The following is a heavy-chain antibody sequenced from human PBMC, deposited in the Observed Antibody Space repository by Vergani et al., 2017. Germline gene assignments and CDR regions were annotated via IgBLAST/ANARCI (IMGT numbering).Heavy chain of an antibody. CDR1: GYSFTSYW. V-gene: IGHV5-51*01. D-gene: IGHD1-26*01. CDR2: IYPGYSDT. Sequence: EVQLVQSGAEVKKPGESLKISCKGSGYSFTSYWIGWVRQMPGKGLEWMGIIYPGYSDTRYSPSFQGQVTISADKSISTAYLQWGSLKASDTAMYYCAGRGVFVGATDLPPNALDIWGQGTMVTVSS. CDR3: AGRGVFVGATDLPPNALDI. J-gene: IGHJ3*02.